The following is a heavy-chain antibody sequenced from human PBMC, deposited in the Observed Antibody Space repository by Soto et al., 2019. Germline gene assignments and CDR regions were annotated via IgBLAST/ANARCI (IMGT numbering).Heavy chain of an antibody. J-gene: IGHJ6*02. CDR2: ISYDGSNK. Sequence: QVQLVESGGGVVQPGRSLRLSCAASGFTFSSYGMHWVRQAPGKGLEWVAVISYDGSNKYYADSVKRRFTISRDNSKNTLYLQMNSLRAEDTAVYYCAKGASRGMDVWGQGTTVTVSS. CDR1: GFTFSSYG. V-gene: IGHV3-30*18. CDR3: AKGASRGMDV.